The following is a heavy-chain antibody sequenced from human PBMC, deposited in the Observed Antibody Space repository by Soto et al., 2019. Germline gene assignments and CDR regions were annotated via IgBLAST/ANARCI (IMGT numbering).Heavy chain of an antibody. CDR2: SRDKASSYTT. V-gene: IGHV3-72*01. D-gene: IGHD3-10*01. CDR1: GFTLSYHY. Sequence: EVQLVESGGGLVQPGGSMRLSCAASGFTLSYHYMDWVRQAPGKGLEWVGRSRDKASSYTTLYAASVKGRFTISRDDSQNALYLQVNSLKTEDTAVDYCARDPPGHEAFDLWGQGTMVTVSS. CDR3: ARDPPGHEAFDL. J-gene: IGHJ3*01.